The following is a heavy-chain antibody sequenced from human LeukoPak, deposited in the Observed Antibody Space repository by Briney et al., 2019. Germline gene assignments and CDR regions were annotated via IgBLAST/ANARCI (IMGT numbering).Heavy chain of an antibody. CDR2: INDDGSAT. CDR3: AKEEPRSDY. D-gene: IGHD1-14*01. J-gene: IGHJ4*02. CDR1: GFTFSNYW. V-gene: IGHV3-74*01. Sequence: GGSLRLSCAASGFTFSNYWMHWVRQVPGKGLVWVSRINDDGSATFYADSVKGRFTISRDNAKNTLYLQMNSLRAEDTAVYYCAKEEPRSDYWGQGTLVTVSS.